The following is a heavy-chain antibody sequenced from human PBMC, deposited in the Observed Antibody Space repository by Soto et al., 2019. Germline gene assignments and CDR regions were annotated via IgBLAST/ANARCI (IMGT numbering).Heavy chain of an antibody. Sequence: EAQLLESGGGLVQPGGSLRLSCAASGFTFSGYAMSWVRQAPGKGLEWVSAISGSGDSTYYTDSVKGRFTISRDNSKNTLYLQMNSLRAEDTAVFYCAKELMSQFFDYWGQGTLVTVSS. CDR3: AKELMSQFFDY. J-gene: IGHJ4*02. CDR1: GFTFSGYA. CDR2: ISGSGDST. V-gene: IGHV3-23*01.